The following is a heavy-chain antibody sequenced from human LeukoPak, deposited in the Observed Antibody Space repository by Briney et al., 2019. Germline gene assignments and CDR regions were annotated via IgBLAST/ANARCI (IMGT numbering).Heavy chain of an antibody. CDR2: IYYSGST. CDR1: GGSISSSSYY. J-gene: IGHJ2*01. Sequence: SETLSLTCTVSGGSISSSSYYWSWIRQHPGKGLEWIGYIYYSGSTYYNPSLKSRVTISVDTSKNQFSLKLSSVTAADTAVYYCARLRILLRYFDLWGRGTLVTVSS. D-gene: IGHD3-22*01. V-gene: IGHV4-31*03. CDR3: ARLRILLRYFDL.